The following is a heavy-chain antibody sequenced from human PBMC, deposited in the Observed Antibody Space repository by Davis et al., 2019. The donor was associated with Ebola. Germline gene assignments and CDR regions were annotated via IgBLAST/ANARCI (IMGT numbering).Heavy chain of an antibody. J-gene: IGHJ5*02. Sequence: SETLSLTCAVYGGSFSGYYWSWIRQPPGKGLEWIGEINHSGSTNYNPSLKSRVTISVDTSKNQFSLKLSSVTAADTAVYYCARGGYRYCSSTSCYRRTNWFDPWGQGTLVTVSS. CDR1: GGSFSGYY. V-gene: IGHV4-34*01. CDR2: INHSGST. D-gene: IGHD2-2*02. CDR3: ARGGYRYCSSTSCYRRTNWFDP.